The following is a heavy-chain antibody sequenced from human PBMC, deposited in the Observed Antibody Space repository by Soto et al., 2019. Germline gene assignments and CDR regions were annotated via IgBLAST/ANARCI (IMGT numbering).Heavy chain of an antibody. J-gene: IGHJ4*02. V-gene: IGHV1-8*01. CDR3: ARGGPAAGYDL. D-gene: IGHD6-13*01. CDR1: RYTFTSND. CDR2: MNPNTGGS. Sequence: QVQLVQSGAEVKKPGASVKVSCKASRYTFTSNDINWVRQASGQGLEWMGWMNPNTGGSGYAQDFQGRITMTRDTATSTAYLELTSLRSDDTAVYYCARGGPAAGYDLWGQGTLVTVSS.